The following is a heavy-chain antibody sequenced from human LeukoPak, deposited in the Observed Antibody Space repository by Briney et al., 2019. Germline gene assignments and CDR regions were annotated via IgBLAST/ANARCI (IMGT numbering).Heavy chain of an antibody. CDR2: IRYDKSNE. J-gene: IGHJ4*02. D-gene: IGHD2-2*01. V-gene: IGHV3-30*02. Sequence: GGSLRLSCAASGFSFSSYGMHWVRQAPGKGLEGVAFIRYDKSNEYYADSVRGRFTISRDNSKNTLYLQMNSLRAEDTAVYYCAKDGSYCSSISCYFDSWGQGTLVTVSS. CDR3: AKDGSYCSSISCYFDS. CDR1: GFSFSSYG.